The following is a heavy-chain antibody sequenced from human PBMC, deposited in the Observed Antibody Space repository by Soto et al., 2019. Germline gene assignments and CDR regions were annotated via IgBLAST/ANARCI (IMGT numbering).Heavy chain of an antibody. CDR3: ARDLDSGYDSYYFDY. V-gene: IGHV4-38-2*02. J-gene: IGHJ4*02. D-gene: IGHD3-22*01. Sequence: SETLSLTCSVSGYLISSGYYWGWVRQTPGKGLEWLGSIDYSGRTYKNPSLKSRVSASVDLSKNQFSLNLRSVTAADTAVYFWARDLDSGYDSYYFDYWGQGTLVTVSS. CDR1: GYLISSGYY. CDR2: IDYSGRT.